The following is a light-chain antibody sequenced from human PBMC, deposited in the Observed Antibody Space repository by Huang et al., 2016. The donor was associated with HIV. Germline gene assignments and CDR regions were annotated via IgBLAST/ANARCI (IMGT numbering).Light chain of an antibody. CDR3: QQFDDWPPT. CDR1: QSVSSN. J-gene: IGKJ1*01. V-gene: IGKV3-15*01. CDR2: GAS. Sequence: DIVMTQSPATLSVSRGERAALACRASQSVSSNLAWYQQKPGQGPRLLIFGASTRATGVPARFSGSGSGTEFTLIISSLQSEDFAIYYCQQFDDWPPTFGQGTKVEI.